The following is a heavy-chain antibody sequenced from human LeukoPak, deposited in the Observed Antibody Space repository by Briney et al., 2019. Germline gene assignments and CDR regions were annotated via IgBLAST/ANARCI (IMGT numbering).Heavy chain of an antibody. J-gene: IGHJ5*02. V-gene: IGHV3-11*01. CDR1: GFTFSDYH. Sequence: GGSLRLSCAVTGFTFSDYHMSWIRQAPGKGLEWISYISSSGSTIYYADSVKARFTISRDNAKNSLYLQMNSLRAEDTAVYYCPRDLGSHGFDPWGQGTLVTVSS. CDR2: ISSSGSTI. CDR3: PRDLGSHGFDP. D-gene: IGHD3-10*01.